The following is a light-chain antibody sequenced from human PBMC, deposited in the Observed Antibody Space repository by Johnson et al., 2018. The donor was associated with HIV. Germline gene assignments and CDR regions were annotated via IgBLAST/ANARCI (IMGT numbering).Light chain of an antibody. CDR3: ATGDSSLSVYV. J-gene: IGLJ1*01. Sequence: QSVLTQPPSVSAAPGQKVTISCSGSSSNIGNNYVSWYQQLPGTAPKLLIYDNNNRPSGIPDRFSGSKSGTSATLVITGLQPGDEADYHCATGDSSLSVYVFGTGTKVTVL. CDR1: SSNIGNNY. V-gene: IGLV1-51*01. CDR2: DNN.